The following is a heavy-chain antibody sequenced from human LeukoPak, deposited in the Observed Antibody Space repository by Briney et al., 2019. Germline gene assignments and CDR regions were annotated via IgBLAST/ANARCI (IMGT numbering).Heavy chain of an antibody. J-gene: IGHJ6*04. D-gene: IGHD6-19*01. CDR2: FDPEDGET. Sequence: ASVKVSCKVSGYTRTELSMHWVRQAPGKGLEGMGGFDPEDGETIYAQKFQGRVTMTEDTSTDTAYMELSSLRSEDTAVYYCATDLPVAGTNYYYGMDVWGKGTTVTVSS. CDR1: GYTRTELS. V-gene: IGHV1-24*01. CDR3: ATDLPVAGTNYYYGMDV.